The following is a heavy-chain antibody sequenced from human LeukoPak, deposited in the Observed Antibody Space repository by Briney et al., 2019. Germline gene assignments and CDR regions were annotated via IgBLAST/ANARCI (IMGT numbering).Heavy chain of an antibody. V-gene: IGHV3-23*01. CDR1: GFTFSSYA. J-gene: IGHJ4*02. Sequence: GGSLRLSCAAPGFTFSSYAMSWVRQAPGKGLEWVSAISGSGGSTYYADSVKGRFTISRDNSKNTLYLQMNSLRAEDTAVYYCAKDQNDYVWGSYHDYWGQGTLVTVSS. CDR2: ISGSGGST. CDR3: AKDQNDYVWGSYHDY. D-gene: IGHD3-16*02.